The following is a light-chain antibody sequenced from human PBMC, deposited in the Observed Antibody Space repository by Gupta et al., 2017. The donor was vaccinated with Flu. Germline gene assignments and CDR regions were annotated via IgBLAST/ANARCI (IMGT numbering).Light chain of an antibody. J-gene: IGKJ4*01. V-gene: IGKV1-9*01. CDR3: QQVNSYPST. CDR1: QGISSY. CDR2: AAS. Sequence: GDRVTITCRASQGISSYLGWYQQKPGKAPKLLISAASTLQSGVPSSFSGSRSGTEFTLTISSLQPEDFATYYCQQVNSYPSTFGGGTKVEIK.